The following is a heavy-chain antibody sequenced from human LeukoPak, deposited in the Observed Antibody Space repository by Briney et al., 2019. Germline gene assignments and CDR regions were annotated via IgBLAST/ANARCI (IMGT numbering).Heavy chain of an antibody. D-gene: IGHD2-2*01. CDR3: ARTGKYQLYYYMDV. Sequence: GASVKVSCKAFGYTFTSNYMHWVRQAPGQGPEWMGVISPSGGSTTYAQKFQGRVTLTRDMSTSTDYLELSRLRSDDTAVYYCARTGKYQLYYYMDVWGKGTTVTISS. V-gene: IGHV1-46*01. CDR1: GYTFTSNY. J-gene: IGHJ6*03. CDR2: ISPSGGST.